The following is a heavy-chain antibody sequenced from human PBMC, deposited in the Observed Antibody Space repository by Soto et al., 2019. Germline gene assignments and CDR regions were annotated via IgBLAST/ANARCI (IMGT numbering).Heavy chain of an antibody. Sequence: PGGSLRLSCAASGFTFSSFVMHWVRQAPGKGLECVAVITYDGSNKYYADSVKGRFTISRDNSKDMLYLHMNSLRAEDTAVYYCARDQAESIFYYYSMDVWGQGTTVTVSS. J-gene: IGHJ6*02. D-gene: IGHD3-10*01. CDR1: GFTFSSFV. V-gene: IGHV3-30-3*01. CDR2: ITYDGSNK. CDR3: ARDQAESIFYYYSMDV.